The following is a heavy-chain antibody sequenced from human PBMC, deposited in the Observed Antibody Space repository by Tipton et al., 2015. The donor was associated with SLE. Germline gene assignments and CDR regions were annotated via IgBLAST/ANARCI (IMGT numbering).Heavy chain of an antibody. V-gene: IGHV4-4*02. CDR2: IFHSGAT. CDR3: ARGMVTWRGAIIGVDV. D-gene: IGHD2-21*02. J-gene: IGHJ6*02. Sequence: TLSLTCDVSGDSINNINWWSWVRQPPGKGLEWIGEIFHSGATKYNPSLKSRVTISVDKSKYQFSLILSSVTAADTAVYYCARGMVTWRGAIIGVDVWGQGTTVNVSS. CDR1: GDSINNINW.